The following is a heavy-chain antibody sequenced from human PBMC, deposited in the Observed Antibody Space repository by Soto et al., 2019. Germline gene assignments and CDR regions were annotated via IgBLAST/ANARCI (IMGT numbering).Heavy chain of an antibody. V-gene: IGHV1-18*04. D-gene: IGHD2-21*02. CDR3: ASISKGQGAVVTLYYFNL. J-gene: IGHJ3*01. Sequence: QVQLVQSGAEVKKPGASVKVSCKASGYAFTSYGISWVRQAPGQGLEWMGWISVYNGNTNYAQKLQDRVTMTTDKSTSPAYMEPRSFRSDESAVYYSASISKGQGAVVTLYYFNLWSQRRMVTVSS. CDR2: ISVYNGNT. CDR1: GYAFTSYG.